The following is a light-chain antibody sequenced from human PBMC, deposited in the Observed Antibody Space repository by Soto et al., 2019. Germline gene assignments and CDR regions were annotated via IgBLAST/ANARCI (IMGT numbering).Light chain of an antibody. V-gene: IGKV1D-12*01. CDR1: QGIRSW. Sequence: DSQMTQSPSSVSASVGDRVTITCRASQGIRSWLAWYQQKPGKAPKLLISSASTLQSGVPSRFSGSGSWTDFTLTISGLPPEDFATYYCQQSDTFPATFGGGTRVAIK. CDR2: SAS. CDR3: QQSDTFPAT. J-gene: IGKJ4*01.